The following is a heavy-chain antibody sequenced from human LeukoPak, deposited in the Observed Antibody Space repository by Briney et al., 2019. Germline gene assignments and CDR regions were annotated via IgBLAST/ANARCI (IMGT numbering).Heavy chain of an antibody. D-gene: IGHD2-2*02. V-gene: IGHV1-18*01. J-gene: IGHJ4*02. CDR1: GYIFTSYG. CDR3: ARAFHTASGFDY. Sequence: GASVTVSCKTSGYIFTSYGISWVRQAPGQGPEWMGWISAHSSNTYYAQKFQGRVTMTSDTSTSTAYMELSSLRSDDTAVYYCARAFHTASGFDYWGQGTLVTVSS. CDR2: ISAHSSNT.